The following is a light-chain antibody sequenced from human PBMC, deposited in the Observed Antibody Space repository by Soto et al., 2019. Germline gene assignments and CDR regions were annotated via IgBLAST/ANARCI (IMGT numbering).Light chain of an antibody. CDR1: SSNIGNNY. CDR2: DNN. J-gene: IGLJ2*01. Sequence: QSVLTQPPSVSAAPGQKVTISCSGSSSNIGNNYVSWYQQLPGTAPKLLIYDNNKRPSGIPDRFSGSKSGTSATLGITGHQTGDEADYYCGTWDSSLSARVVFGGGTKLTVL. V-gene: IGLV1-51*01. CDR3: GTWDSSLSARVV.